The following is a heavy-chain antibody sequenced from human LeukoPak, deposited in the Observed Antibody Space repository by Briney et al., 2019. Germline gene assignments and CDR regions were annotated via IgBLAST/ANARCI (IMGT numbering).Heavy chain of an antibody. Sequence: GGSLRLSCAASGFTVSSNYMSWVRQAPGKGLEWVSVIYSGGSTYYADSVKGRFTISRDNSKNTLYLQMNSLTAEDTAVYYCATDVEWLSLGFDYWGQGTLVTVSS. CDR3: ATDVEWLSLGFDY. CDR1: GFTVSSNY. J-gene: IGHJ4*02. D-gene: IGHD3-3*01. V-gene: IGHV3-53*01. CDR2: IYSGGST.